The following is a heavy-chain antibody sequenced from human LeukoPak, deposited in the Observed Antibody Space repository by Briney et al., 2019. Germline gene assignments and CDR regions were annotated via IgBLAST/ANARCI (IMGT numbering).Heavy chain of an antibody. D-gene: IGHD1-26*01. Sequence: PGGSLRLSCAASGFTFSSYAMSWVRQAPGKGLEWVSAISGNGERTYYADSEKGRLTISRDNSKNTLYLQMNSLRADATAVYYCAKGMGATIVYYYYAMDVWGQGTTVTVSS. V-gene: IGHV3-23*01. J-gene: IGHJ6*02. CDR3: AKGMGATIVYYYYAMDV. CDR2: ISGNGERT. CDR1: GFTFSSYA.